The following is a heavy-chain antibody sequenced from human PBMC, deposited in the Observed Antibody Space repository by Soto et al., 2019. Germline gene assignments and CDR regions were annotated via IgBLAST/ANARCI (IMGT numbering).Heavy chain of an antibody. CDR1: GFTFRRFA. CDR3: ARMDTAMVDIDY. Sequence: QVQLVESGGGVVQPGRSLRLSCAASGFTFRRFAMHWVRQAPGEGLEWVTVISYDGGIKNYAYAVKGRFTISRDDSKSTLSLHMSSLRVEDTAVYYGARMDTAMVDIDYWGQGTLVTVSS. V-gene: IGHV3-30-3*01. D-gene: IGHD5-18*01. CDR2: ISYDGGIK. J-gene: IGHJ4*02.